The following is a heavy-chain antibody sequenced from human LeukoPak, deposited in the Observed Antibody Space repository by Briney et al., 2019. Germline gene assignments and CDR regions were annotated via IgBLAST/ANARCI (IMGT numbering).Heavy chain of an antibody. CDR2: IYYSGST. Sequence: SETLSLTCNVSGGSISSSTYYWGWIRQPPGKGLEWIASIYYSGSTYQNPSLQNRVTISKDTSKNQFSLDLKSVTATDTAVYYCVRGDPYWFDSWGQGILLTVSS. V-gene: IGHV4-39*01. CDR1: GGSISSSTYY. J-gene: IGHJ5*01. CDR3: VRGDPYWFDS.